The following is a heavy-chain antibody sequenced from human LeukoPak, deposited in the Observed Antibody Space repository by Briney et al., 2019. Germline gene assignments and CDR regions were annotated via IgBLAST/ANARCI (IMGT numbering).Heavy chain of an antibody. J-gene: IGHJ6*03. CDR1: GGSFSSYY. Sequence: SETLSLTCTVSGGSFSSYYWSWLRQPPGKGLEYSGYTHYSGSTNYNPSLKSRVTISVDTSKNQFSLKLSSVTAADTAVYYCARAVAGTGYYYYYMDVWGKGTTVTISS. D-gene: IGHD6-19*01. V-gene: IGHV4-59*01. CDR3: ARAVAGTGYYYYYMDV. CDR2: THYSGST.